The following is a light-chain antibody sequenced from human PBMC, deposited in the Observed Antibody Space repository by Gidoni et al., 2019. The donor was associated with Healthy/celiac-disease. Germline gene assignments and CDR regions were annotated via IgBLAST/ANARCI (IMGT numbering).Light chain of an antibody. J-gene: IGKJ5*01. CDR2: GAS. V-gene: IGKV3-11*01. CDR1: QSVSSY. CDR3: QQRSNWPPSIT. Sequence: EIVLPQSPATLSLSPGERATLSCRASQSVSSYLAWYQQKPGQAPRLLIYGASSRATGIPARFSGSGSGTDFTLTISSLGPEDFAVYYCQQRSNWPPSITFGQGTRLEIK.